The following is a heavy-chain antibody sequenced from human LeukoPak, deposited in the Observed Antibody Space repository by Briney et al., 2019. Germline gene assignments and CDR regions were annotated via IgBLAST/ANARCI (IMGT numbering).Heavy chain of an antibody. V-gene: IGHV3-53*01. CDR1: GFTVSSNY. CDR3: ARLGYCSSTSCYMSWFDP. D-gene: IGHD2-2*02. CDR2: IYSGGST. J-gene: IGHJ5*02. Sequence: GGSLRLSCAASGFTVSSNYMSWVRQAPGKGLEWASVIYSGGSTYYADSVKGRFTISRDNSKNTLYLQMNSLRAEDTAVYYCARLGYCSSTSCYMSWFDPWGQGTLVTVSS.